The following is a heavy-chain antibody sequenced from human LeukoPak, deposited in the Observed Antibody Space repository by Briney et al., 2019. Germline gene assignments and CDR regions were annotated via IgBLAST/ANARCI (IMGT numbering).Heavy chain of an antibody. CDR3: ATNILVRDIINWFDP. J-gene: IGHJ5*02. V-gene: IGHV1-2*02. Sequence: GDPVKVSCKASGYSSADYYMHWVRQAPGQGLEWMGWIKPNSGGTRSAQKFQGRVTMTRDTSISTAYMELSSLRYDDTAVYYCATNILVRDIINWFDPWGQGTLVTVSS. D-gene: IGHD3-10*01. CDR1: GYSSADYY. CDR2: IKPNSGGT.